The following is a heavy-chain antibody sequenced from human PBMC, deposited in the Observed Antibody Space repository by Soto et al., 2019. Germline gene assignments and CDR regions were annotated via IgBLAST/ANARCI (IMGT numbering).Heavy chain of an antibody. D-gene: IGHD3-3*01. J-gene: IGHJ4*02. CDR3: AKFYDDEYYDFWSGYYSYFDY. CDR2: ISGSGGST. V-gene: IGHV3-23*01. CDR1: GFTFSSYA. Sequence: PGGSLRLSCAASGFTFSSYAMSWVRQAPGKGLEWVSAISGSGGSTYYADSVKGRFTISRDNSKNTLYLQMNSLRAEDTAVYYCAKFYDDEYYDFWSGYYSYFDYWGQGTLVTVSS.